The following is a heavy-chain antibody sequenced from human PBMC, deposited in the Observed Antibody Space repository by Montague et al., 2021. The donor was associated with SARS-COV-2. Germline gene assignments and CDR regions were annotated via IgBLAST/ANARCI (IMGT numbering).Heavy chain of an antibody. Sequence: SETLSLTRAVYGGSFSGYYWTWIRQPPGKGLEWIGEINHSGSTNYNPSLKSRVTISVDTSKNQFSLKLRSVTAADTAVYYCARGQPPRITFGGIISYGFDVWGQGTTVTVSS. V-gene: IGHV4-34*01. CDR2: INHSGST. D-gene: IGHD3-16*02. CDR3: ARGQPPRITFGGIISYGFDV. CDR1: GGSFSGYY. J-gene: IGHJ6*02.